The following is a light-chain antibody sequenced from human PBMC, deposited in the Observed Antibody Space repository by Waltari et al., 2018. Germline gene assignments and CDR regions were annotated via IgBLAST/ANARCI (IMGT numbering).Light chain of an antibody. Sequence: DIQTTQSPSSLPASVGDRVTITCRSNKGISNYLVWYQQKTGKVPELLIYGASTLQSGVPARFSGSGSGTDFTLTISSLQPEDVATYYCQKYYSPPHTFGGGTKVEIK. CDR1: KGISNY. J-gene: IGKJ4*01. CDR3: QKYYSPPHT. V-gene: IGKV1-27*01. CDR2: GAS.